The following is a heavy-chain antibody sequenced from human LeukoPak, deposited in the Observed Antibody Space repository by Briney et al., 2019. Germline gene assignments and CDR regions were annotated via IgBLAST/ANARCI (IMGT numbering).Heavy chain of an antibody. CDR2: ISAYNGNT. CDR1: GYTFTGYY. CDR3: ARETTVVTSDY. J-gene: IGHJ4*02. Sequence: ASVKVSFKASGYTFTGYYMHWVRQAPGQGLEWMGWISAYNGNTNYAQKLQGRVTMTTDTSTSTAYMELRSLRSDDTAVYYCARETTVVTSDYWGQGTLVTVSS. D-gene: IGHD4-23*01. V-gene: IGHV1-18*04.